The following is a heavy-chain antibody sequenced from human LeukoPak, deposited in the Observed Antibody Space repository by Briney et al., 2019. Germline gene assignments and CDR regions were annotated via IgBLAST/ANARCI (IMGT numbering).Heavy chain of an antibody. D-gene: IGHD3-22*01. V-gene: IGHV4-59*12. CDR2: IYYSGST. CDR1: GGSISSYY. CDR3: ARTKSSGYYNPSQY. Sequence: SETLSLTCTVSGGSISSYYWSWIRQPPGKGLEWIGCIYYSGSTNYNPSLKSRVTISVDTSKNQFSLKLSSVTAADTAMYYCARTKSSGYYNPSQYWGQGTLVTVSS. J-gene: IGHJ4*02.